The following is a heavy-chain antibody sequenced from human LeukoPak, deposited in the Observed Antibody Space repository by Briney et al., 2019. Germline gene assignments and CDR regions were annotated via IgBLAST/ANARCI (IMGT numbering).Heavy chain of an antibody. V-gene: IGHV4-34*01. Sequence: SETLSLTCAVYGGSLSGYYWSWIRQPPGKGLEWIGEINHSGSTNYNPSLKSRVTISVDTSKNQFSLKLSSVTAADTAVYYCARGKVATIEYWGQGTLVSVSS. CDR1: GGSLSGYY. J-gene: IGHJ4*02. D-gene: IGHD5-12*01. CDR3: ARGKVATIEY. CDR2: INHSGST.